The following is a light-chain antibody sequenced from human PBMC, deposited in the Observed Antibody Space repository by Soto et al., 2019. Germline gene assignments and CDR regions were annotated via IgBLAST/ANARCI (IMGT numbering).Light chain of an antibody. V-gene: IGKV3-15*01. Sequence: EIVMTQSPATLSVSPGERATLSCRASQSVSSDLAWYQQKPGQAPRLLIYGASTRATGIPATFSGSGSGTEFTLTTSSLQSEDFAGYYCQQYNSWPFTFGGGTKVDIK. CDR1: QSVSSD. CDR2: GAS. CDR3: QQYNSWPFT. J-gene: IGKJ4*01.